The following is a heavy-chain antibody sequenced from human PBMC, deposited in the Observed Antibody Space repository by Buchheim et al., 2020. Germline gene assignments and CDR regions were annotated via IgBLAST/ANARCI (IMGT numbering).Heavy chain of an antibody. CDR1: GFTFSSFE. CDR3: ASEKDRNGAGYGMDV. D-gene: IGHD2-15*01. Sequence: EVQLVESGGGLVLPGGSLRLSCAVAGFTFSSFEMNWVRQAPGKGLEWVSYISSSGSTKYYADSVKGRFTISRDNAENSMYLQMNSLRVEDTAAYYCASEKDRNGAGYGMDVWGQGT. CDR2: ISSSGSTK. J-gene: IGHJ6*02. V-gene: IGHV3-48*03.